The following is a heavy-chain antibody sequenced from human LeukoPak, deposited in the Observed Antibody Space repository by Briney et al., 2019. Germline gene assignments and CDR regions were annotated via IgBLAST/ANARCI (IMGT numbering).Heavy chain of an antibody. J-gene: IGHJ4*02. CDR1: GFTFSSYA. CDR3: ARANNYYDSSGYYYGY. V-gene: IGHV3-30*04. D-gene: IGHD3-22*01. Sequence: SGRSLRLSCAASGFTFSSYAMHWVRQAPGKGLEWVAVISYDGSNKYYADSVKGRFTISRDNSKNTLYLQMNSLRAEDTAVYYCARANNYYDSSGYYYGYWGQGTLVTVSS. CDR2: ISYDGSNK.